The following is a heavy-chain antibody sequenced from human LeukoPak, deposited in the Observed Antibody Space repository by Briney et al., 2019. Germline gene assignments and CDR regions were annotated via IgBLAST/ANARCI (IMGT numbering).Heavy chain of an antibody. CDR3: ARTPGDFWSGYYDY. J-gene: IGHJ4*02. CDR2: ISSSSRYT. D-gene: IGHD3-3*01. Sequence: SGGSLRLSCAASGFSLRDYSMDWVRQAPGEGLEWVSSISSSSRYTFYVDSVKGRFTISRDNAKNSLYLQMNSLRVEDTAVYYCARTPGDFWSGYYDYWGQGTLVTVSS. CDR1: GFSLRDYS. V-gene: IGHV3-21*01.